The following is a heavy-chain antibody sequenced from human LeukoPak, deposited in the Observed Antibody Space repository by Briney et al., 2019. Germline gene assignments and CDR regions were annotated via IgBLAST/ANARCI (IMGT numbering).Heavy chain of an antibody. CDR3: ARGGYSSSWFYTYYFDY. J-gene: IGHJ4*02. CDR2: INHSGST. CDR1: GVSFSGYY. V-gene: IGHV4-34*01. Sequence: SETLSLNCAVYGVSFSGYYWSWIRQPPGKGLEWIGEINHSGSTNYKPFLKSRITRSVDTSKNPFSLKLSSVTAADTAVYYCARGGYSSSWFYTYYFDYWGQGTLVTVSS. D-gene: IGHD6-13*01.